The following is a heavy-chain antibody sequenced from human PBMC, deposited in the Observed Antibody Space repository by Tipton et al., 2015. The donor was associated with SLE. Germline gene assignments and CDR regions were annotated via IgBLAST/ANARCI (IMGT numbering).Heavy chain of an antibody. Sequence: SLRLSCAASGFTVSSNYMSWVRQAPGKGLEWVSVIYSGGSTYYADSVKGRFTISRDNSKNTLYLQMNSLRAEDTAVYYCARDPVKSVDVGYYYYGMDVWGQGTTVTVSS. V-gene: IGHV3-53*01. J-gene: IGHJ6*02. CDR3: ARDPVKSVDVGYYYYGMDV. CDR1: GFTVSSNY. D-gene: IGHD3-22*01. CDR2: IYSGGST.